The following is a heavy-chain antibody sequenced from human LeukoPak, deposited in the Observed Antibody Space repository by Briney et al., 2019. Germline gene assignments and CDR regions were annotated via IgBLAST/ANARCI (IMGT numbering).Heavy chain of an antibody. J-gene: IGHJ5*02. CDR3: ARGADDIVVVPAAFGFDP. CDR1: GFTVSSNY. V-gene: IGHV3-66*01. Sequence: PGGSLRLSCAASGFTVSSNYMSWVRQAPGKGLEWVSVIYSGGTTYYADSVKGRFTISRDDSKNTLYLQMNSLRAEDTAVYYCARGADDIVVVPAAFGFDPWGQGTLVTVSS. D-gene: IGHD2-2*01. CDR2: IYSGGTT.